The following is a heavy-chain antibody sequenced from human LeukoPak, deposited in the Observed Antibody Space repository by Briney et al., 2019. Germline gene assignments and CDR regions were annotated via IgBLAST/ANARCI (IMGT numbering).Heavy chain of an antibody. D-gene: IGHD6-13*01. CDR1: GGSISSGGFY. Sequence: SETLFLTCTVSGGSISSGGFYWSWIRQHPGKGLEWIGYIYYSGSTSHNPSLKSRVTISVDTSKSQFSLKLSSVTAADTAVYYCARVGGIGAADWFDPWGQGTLVTVSS. CDR2: IYYSGST. CDR3: ARVGGIGAADWFDP. V-gene: IGHV4-31*03. J-gene: IGHJ5*02.